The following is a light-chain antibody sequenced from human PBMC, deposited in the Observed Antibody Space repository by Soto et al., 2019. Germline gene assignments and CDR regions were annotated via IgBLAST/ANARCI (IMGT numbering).Light chain of an antibody. CDR1: QNISTY. V-gene: IGKV1-33*01. J-gene: IGKJ5*01. Sequence: DIQMTQSPSSLPAFVGDRVTITCQASQNISTYLAWYQQKPGKAPKLLIYDASNLEIGVPSRFSGSGSGTEFSLTISSLQPEDFATYYCQQFNRFSITFGQGTRLEIK. CDR3: QQFNRFSIT. CDR2: DAS.